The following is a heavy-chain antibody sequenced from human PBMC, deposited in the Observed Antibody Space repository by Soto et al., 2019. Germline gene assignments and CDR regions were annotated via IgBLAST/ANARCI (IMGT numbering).Heavy chain of an antibody. CDR2: IRDSGNTF. D-gene: IGHD6-13*01. V-gene: IGHV3-11*01. J-gene: IGHJ5*02. Sequence: QVQLVQSGGGLVKPGGSLTLSCAASGFSFSDYYMIWVRQPPRKGLVWLSYIRDSGNTFYYADSVRARFTIFRDTSATSVYLQNTGISDGDTDFYYCARGGSWWTRGGCLGPWGQGPLVTVSS. CDR3: ARGGSWWTRGGCLGP. CDR1: GFSFSDYY.